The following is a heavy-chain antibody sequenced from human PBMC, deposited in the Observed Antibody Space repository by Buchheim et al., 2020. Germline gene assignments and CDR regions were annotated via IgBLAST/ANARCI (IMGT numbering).Heavy chain of an antibody. Sequence: QAQVVQSGAEVKKPGASVKVSCKASGYTFTNYYIHWVRQAPGQGLEWMGMIDPSGGTTRYAQQLQGRVTMTRDTSTSTVYMELSSLRSEDTAVYYCARDGVRDNSGYPDYWGQGTL. CDR1: GYTFTNYY. V-gene: IGHV1-46*01. CDR3: ARDGVRDNSGYPDY. J-gene: IGHJ4*02. CDR2: IDPSGGTT. D-gene: IGHD3-22*01.